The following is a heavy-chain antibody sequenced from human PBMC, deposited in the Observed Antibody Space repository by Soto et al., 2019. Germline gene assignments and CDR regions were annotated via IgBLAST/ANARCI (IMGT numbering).Heavy chain of an antibody. D-gene: IGHD4-17*01. CDR3: ARPFGDYGDYAWSLRY. V-gene: IGHV1-18*01. Sequence: QVQLVQSGAEVKKPGASVKVSCKASGYIFSGYAMGWVRQAPGQGLEWMGWISAYNGNTDYAQKFQGRVTMTTDTSTSTAYMELRSLTSDDTAVYYCARPFGDYGDYAWSLRYWGQGTLVTVSS. CDR1: GYIFSGYA. CDR2: ISAYNGNT. J-gene: IGHJ4*02.